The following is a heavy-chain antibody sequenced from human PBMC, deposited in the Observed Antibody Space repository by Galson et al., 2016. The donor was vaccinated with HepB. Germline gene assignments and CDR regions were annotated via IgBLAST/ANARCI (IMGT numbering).Heavy chain of an antibody. V-gene: IGHV4-39*01. CDR3: ANLQVGAITKSFEI. D-gene: IGHD1-26*01. CDR2: VYYNGDT. CDR1: GGSIRSSRYY. J-gene: IGHJ3*02. Sequence: SETLSLTCTVSGGSIRSSRYYWGWVRQPPGKGLDWIGAVYYNGDTYYSPSLRSHVTISVDTSKNQFSLILTSVSAADTAVYYCANLQVGAITKSFEIWGQGTMVTVSS.